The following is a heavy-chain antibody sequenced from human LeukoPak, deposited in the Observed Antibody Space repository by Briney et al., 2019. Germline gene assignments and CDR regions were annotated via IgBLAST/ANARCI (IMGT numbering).Heavy chain of an antibody. CDR3: ATPDYGSGSYFEYYFDY. J-gene: IGHJ4*02. V-gene: IGHV1-24*01. D-gene: IGHD3-10*01. Sequence: ASVKVSCKDSGYTLTELSMHWVRQAPGKGLERMGGFDPEDGETIYAQKFQGRVTMTEDTSTDTAYMELSSLRSEDTAVYYCATPDYGSGSYFEYYFDYWGQGTLVTVSS. CDR2: FDPEDGET. CDR1: GYTLTELS.